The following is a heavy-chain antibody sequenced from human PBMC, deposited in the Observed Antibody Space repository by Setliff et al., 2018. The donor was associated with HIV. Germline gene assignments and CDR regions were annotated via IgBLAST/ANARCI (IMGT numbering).Heavy chain of an antibody. Sequence: SETLSLTCTVSGGSISSDDYYWNWIRQPPGKGLEWIGSVYHSGKTYYNPSLKSRVTMSADTSKNQISLMLRSMTAADTAVYYCAKHDFGEGSCFDPWGQGSLVTVSS. CDR3: AKHDFGEGSCFDP. V-gene: IGHV4-39*01. CDR1: GGSISSDDYY. D-gene: IGHD3-16*01. CDR2: VYHSGKT. J-gene: IGHJ5*02.